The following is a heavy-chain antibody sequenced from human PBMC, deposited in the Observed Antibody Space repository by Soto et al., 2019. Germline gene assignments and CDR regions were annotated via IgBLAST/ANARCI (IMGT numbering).Heavy chain of an antibody. Sequence: SETLSLTCTVSGGSISSYYWSWIRQPPGKGLERIGYIYYSGSTNYNPSLKRRVTISVDTSKNQFSLKLSSVTAADTAVYYCARGGSYSSGENWFDPWGQGTLVTVPQ. V-gene: IGHV4-59*01. CDR1: GGSISSYY. D-gene: IGHD6-25*01. CDR3: ARGGSYSSGENWFDP. CDR2: IYYSGST. J-gene: IGHJ5*02.